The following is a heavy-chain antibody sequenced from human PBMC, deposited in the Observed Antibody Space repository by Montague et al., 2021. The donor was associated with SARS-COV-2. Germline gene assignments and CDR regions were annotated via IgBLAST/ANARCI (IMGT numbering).Heavy chain of an antibody. CDR3: ARESGSFHDGGYFDY. D-gene: IGHD1-26*01. V-gene: IGHV3-30*04. J-gene: IGHJ4*02. CDR2: ISNDGSNK. Sequence: SLRLSCAASGFYFSYAMHWVRQAPGKGLEWVALISNDGSNKHYADSVKGRFTISRDNSKSTLYLQVNSLRAEDTAEYYCARESGSFHDGGYFDYWGQGSLVTVSS. CDR1: GFYFSYA.